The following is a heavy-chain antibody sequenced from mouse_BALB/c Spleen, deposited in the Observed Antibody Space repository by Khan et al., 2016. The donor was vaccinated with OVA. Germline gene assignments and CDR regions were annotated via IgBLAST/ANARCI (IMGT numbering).Heavy chain of an antibody. J-gene: IGHJ4*01. CDR2: ISYTGSP. D-gene: IGHD2-3*01. V-gene: IGHV3-2*02. Sequence: QLVQSGPGLVKPSQSLSLSCTVTGYSFTSDYAWNWIRPFPGNTLEWIGYISYTGSPTYNPSFQSRFSFTRDTSKNPSILQLNSVTTEDTAAYYCARDGSRYNYAMDYWGQGTSGTVAS. CDR1: GYSFTSDYA. CDR3: ARDGSRYNYAMDY.